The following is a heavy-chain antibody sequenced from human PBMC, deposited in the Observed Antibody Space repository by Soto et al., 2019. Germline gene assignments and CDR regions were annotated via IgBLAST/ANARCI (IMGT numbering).Heavy chain of an antibody. Sequence: QVQLVQSGAEVKKPGASVKVSCKASGYTFTSYAMHWVRQAPGQRLEWMGWINAGNGNTKYSQKFQGRVTITRDTSASTAYMELSSVRSEDTAVYYCAREYIVVVPAARQTYYYYYMDVWGKGTTVTVSS. D-gene: IGHD2-2*01. CDR2: INAGNGNT. CDR3: AREYIVVVPAARQTYYYYYMDV. CDR1: GYTFTSYA. J-gene: IGHJ6*03. V-gene: IGHV1-3*01.